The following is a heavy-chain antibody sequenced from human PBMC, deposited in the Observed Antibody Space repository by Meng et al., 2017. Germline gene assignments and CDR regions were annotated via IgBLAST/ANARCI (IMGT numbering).Heavy chain of an antibody. CDR1: GGSISSSSYY. CDR3: AREGVRGSGSYWDY. Sequence: SETLSLTCTVSGGSISSSSYYWGWIRQPPGKGLEWIGSIYYSGSTYYNPSLKSRVTISVDTSKNQFSLKLSSVTAADTATYYCAREGVRGSGSYWDYWGQGTLVTVSS. D-gene: IGHD3-10*01. V-gene: IGHV4-39*07. CDR2: IYYSGST. J-gene: IGHJ4*02.